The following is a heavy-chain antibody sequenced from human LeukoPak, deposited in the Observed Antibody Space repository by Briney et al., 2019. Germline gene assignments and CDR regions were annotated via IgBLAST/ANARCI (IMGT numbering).Heavy chain of an antibody. CDR2: IYTSGST. V-gene: IGHV4-61*02. CDR3: AREVSRGLDY. J-gene: IGHJ4*02. CDR1: GGSISSGSYY. D-gene: IGHD2-2*01. Sequence: SETLSLTCTVSGGSISSGSYYWSWIRQPAGKGLEWIGRIYTSGSTNYNPSLKSRVTISVDTSKNQFSLKLSSVTAADTAVYYCAREVSRGLDYWGQGTLITVSS.